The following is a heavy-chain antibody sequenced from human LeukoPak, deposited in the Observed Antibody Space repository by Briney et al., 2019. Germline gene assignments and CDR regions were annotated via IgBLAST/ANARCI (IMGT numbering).Heavy chain of an antibody. CDR2: IYHSGST. D-gene: IGHD6-13*01. CDR3: ARSGYSSSWYYLDY. V-gene: IGHV4-4*02. J-gene: IGHJ4*02. CDR1: GGSISSSNW. Sequence: SGTLSLTCAVSGGSISSSNWWSWVRQPPGKGLEWIGEIYHSGSTNYNPSLKSRVTISVDKSKNQFSLKLSSVTAADTAVYYCARSGYSSSWYYLDYWGQGTLVTVSS.